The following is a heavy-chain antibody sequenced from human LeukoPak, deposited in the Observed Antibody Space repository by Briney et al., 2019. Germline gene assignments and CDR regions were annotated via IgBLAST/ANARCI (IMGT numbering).Heavy chain of an antibody. D-gene: IGHD4-11*01. J-gene: IGHJ6*02. V-gene: IGHV5-51*01. CDR3: AGNGLQNTKAMDV. CDR2: IYPGDSDT. CDR1: GYSFTNYW. Sequence: GESLKISCQGSGYSFTNYWIGWVRQMPGKGLEWMGIIYPGDSDTRYSPSFQGQVTISADKSISTAYLQWSSLKASDTAMYYCAGNGLQNTKAMDVWGQGTTVTVSS.